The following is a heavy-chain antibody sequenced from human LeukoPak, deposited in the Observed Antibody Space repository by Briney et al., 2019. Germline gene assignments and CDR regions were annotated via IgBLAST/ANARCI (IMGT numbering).Heavy chain of an antibody. CDR3: ARVSSWGRYRYFDY. CDR1: GFTFDDYA. V-gene: IGHV3-9*01. CDR2: ISWNSGSI. J-gene: IGHJ4*02. Sequence: GGSLRLSCAASGFTFDDYAMHWVRQAPGKGLEWVPGISWNSGSIGYADSVKGRFTISRDSAKNSLYLQMNSLRAEDTAVYYCARVSSWGRYRYFDYWGQGTLVTVSS. D-gene: IGHD3-16*02.